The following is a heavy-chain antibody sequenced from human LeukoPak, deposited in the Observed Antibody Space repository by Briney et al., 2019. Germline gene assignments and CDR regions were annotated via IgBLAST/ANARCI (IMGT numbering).Heavy chain of an antibody. D-gene: IGHD3-3*02. CDR3: ARDSSSFPNYFDF. Sequence: PGGSLRLSCAASGFTFSSYGMHWVRQAPGKGLEWVAFIRYDGSNKYYADSVKGRFTISRDNSKNTLYLQMNSLRAEDTAVYYCARDSSSFPNYFDFWGQGTLVTVSS. V-gene: IGHV3-30*02. CDR1: GFTFSSYG. CDR2: IRYDGSNK. J-gene: IGHJ4*02.